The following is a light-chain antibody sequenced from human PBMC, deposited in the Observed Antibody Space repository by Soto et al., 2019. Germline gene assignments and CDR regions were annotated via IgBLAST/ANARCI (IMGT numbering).Light chain of an antibody. Sequence: EIVLTQSPGTLSLSPGERATLSCRASQSVSSSYLAWYQQKPGQPPRLLIYGASSRATGIPDRLSGSGSGTDFTLTISRLEPEDFAVFDCQHYDSLPITFGQGTRLEIK. CDR2: GAS. V-gene: IGKV3-20*01. J-gene: IGKJ5*01. CDR1: QSVSSSY. CDR3: QHYDSLPIT.